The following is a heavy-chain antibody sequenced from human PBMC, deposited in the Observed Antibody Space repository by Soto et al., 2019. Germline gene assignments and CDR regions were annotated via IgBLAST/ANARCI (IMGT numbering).Heavy chain of an antibody. D-gene: IGHD5-12*01. CDR1: GGTFSSYA. V-gene: IGHV1-69*12. CDR3: ATSNVATVLRRYYYYGMDV. CDR2: IIPISGTA. Sequence: QVQLVQSGAEVKKPGSSVKVSCKASGGTFSSYAISWVRQAPGQGLEWMGGIIPISGTANYAQKFQGRVTITGDESTSTAYMELSSLRSEDTAVYYCATSNVATVLRRYYYYGMDVWGQETTVTDSS. J-gene: IGHJ6*02.